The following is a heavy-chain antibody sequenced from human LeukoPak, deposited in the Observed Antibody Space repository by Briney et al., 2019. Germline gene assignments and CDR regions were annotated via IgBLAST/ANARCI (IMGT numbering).Heavy chain of an antibody. Sequence: GGSLRLSCAASGFTFRSHSMNWVRQPPGKGLEWVSSISSSSNYIYYADSVKGRFTISRDNAKNSLYLQMNSLRAEDTAVYYCARVDVVVVAATNYYYMDVWGKGTTVTVCS. CDR3: ARVDVVVVAATNYYYMDV. D-gene: IGHD2-15*01. CDR2: ISSSSNYI. V-gene: IGHV3-21*01. CDR1: GFTFRSHS. J-gene: IGHJ6*03.